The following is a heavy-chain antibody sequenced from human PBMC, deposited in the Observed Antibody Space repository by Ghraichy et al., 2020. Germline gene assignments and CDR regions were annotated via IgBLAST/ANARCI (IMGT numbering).Heavy chain of an antibody. CDR1: GGTFSSYT. Sequence: SVKVSCKASGGTFSSYTISWVRQAPGQGLEWMGRIIPILGIANYAQKFQGRVTITADKSTSTAYMELSSLRSEDTAVYYCARDPGVGGSYAEYFQHWGQGTLVTVSS. V-gene: IGHV1-69*04. J-gene: IGHJ1*01. D-gene: IGHD1-26*01. CDR3: ARDPGVGGSYAEYFQH. CDR2: IIPILGIA.